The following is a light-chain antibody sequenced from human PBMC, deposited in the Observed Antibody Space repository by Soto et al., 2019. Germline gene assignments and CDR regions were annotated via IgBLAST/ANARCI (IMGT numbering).Light chain of an antibody. J-gene: IGLJ2*01. CDR3: SSYAGAVV. CDR1: SSNVGSYNL. Sequence: QSALTQPASVSGSPGQSITISCTRISSNVGSYNLVSWYQHPPGKAPKLIIYVGSERRSGVSNRFSGAQSRHTASLTISGLQAQDGADYYCSSYAGAVVFGGGTKLTVL. V-gene: IGLV2-23*01. CDR2: VGS.